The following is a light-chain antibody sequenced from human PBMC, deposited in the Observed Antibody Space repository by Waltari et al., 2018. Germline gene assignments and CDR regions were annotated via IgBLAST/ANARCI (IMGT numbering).Light chain of an antibody. CDR2: TAS. CDR1: QSISSY. CDR3: QQSYSNPT. J-gene: IGKJ3*01. V-gene: IGKV1-39*01. Sequence: DIQLTQSPSSLSASVGDRVTITCRASQSISSYLNWYQQKPGKAPKVLIYTASTLQSGVPSTFSGSGYGTDFTLTISSLRPEDFATYYCQQSYSNPTFGPGTKVDI.